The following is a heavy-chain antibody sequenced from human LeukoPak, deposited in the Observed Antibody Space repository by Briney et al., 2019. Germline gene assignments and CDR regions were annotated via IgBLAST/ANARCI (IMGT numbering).Heavy chain of an antibody. CDR1: GGTFSSYA. J-gene: IGHJ5*02. Sequence: SVKVSCKASGGTFSSYAISWVRQAPGQGLEWVGGIIPIFGTANYAQKFQGRVTITADESTSTAYMELSSLRSEDTAVYYCARGYSSSSLGRNWFDPWGQGTLVTVSA. CDR3: ARGYSSSSLGRNWFDP. V-gene: IGHV1-69*13. D-gene: IGHD6-6*01. CDR2: IIPIFGTA.